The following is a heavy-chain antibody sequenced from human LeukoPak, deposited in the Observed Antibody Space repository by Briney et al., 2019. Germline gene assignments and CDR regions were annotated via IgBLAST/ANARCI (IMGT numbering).Heavy chain of an antibody. Sequence: GGSLRLSCAASGFTFTSYSMNWVRQALGKGLEWVSSISSSITYIYYADSVKGRFTISRDNARNSLYLQMNSLRAEDTAVYYCARDLYGDYSFDYWGQGTLVTVSS. D-gene: IGHD4-17*01. J-gene: IGHJ4*02. CDR2: ISSSITYI. CDR3: ARDLYGDYSFDY. CDR1: GFTFTSYS. V-gene: IGHV3-21*01.